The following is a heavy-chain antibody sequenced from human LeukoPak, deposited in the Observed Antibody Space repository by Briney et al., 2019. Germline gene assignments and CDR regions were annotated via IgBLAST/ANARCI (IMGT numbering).Heavy chain of an antibody. V-gene: IGHV4-59*01. J-gene: IGHJ5*02. CDR3: ARVLGYCSSTSCYPCNWFDP. Sequence: PSETLSLTCTVSGGSISSYYWSWIRQPPGKGLEWIGYIYYSGSTNYNPSLKSRVTISVDTSKNQFSLKLSSVTAADTAVYYCARVLGYCSSTSCYPCNWFDPWGQGTLVTVSS. CDR2: IYYSGST. D-gene: IGHD2-2*01. CDR1: GGSISSYY.